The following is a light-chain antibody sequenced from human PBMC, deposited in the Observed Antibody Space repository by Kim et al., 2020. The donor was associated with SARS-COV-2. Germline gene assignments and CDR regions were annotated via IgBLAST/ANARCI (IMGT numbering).Light chain of an antibody. V-gene: IGKV3-15*01. Sequence: EIVMTQSPATLSVSPGERATLSCRASQSVSSNLAWYQQRPGQGPRLLIYGASTRATGIPARFSGSGSGTEFTLTISSLQSEDFAIYYCQQYHNWPPLTFGGGTKVDIK. CDR1: QSVSSN. J-gene: IGKJ4*01. CDR2: GAS. CDR3: QQYHNWPPLT.